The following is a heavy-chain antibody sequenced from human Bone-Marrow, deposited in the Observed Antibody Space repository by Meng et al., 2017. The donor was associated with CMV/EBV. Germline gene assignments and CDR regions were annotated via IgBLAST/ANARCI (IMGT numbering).Heavy chain of an antibody. V-gene: IGHV3-72*01. Sequence: GESLKISCAASGFTFSDHYMDWVRQAPGKGLEWVGRTRNKANSYTTEYAASVKGRFTISRDSSKNSLYLQMNSLSTEDTAVYYCVRNSDYGGHYAMDVWGQGTTVTVSS. D-gene: IGHD4-23*01. CDR1: GFTFSDHY. CDR3: VRNSDYGGHYAMDV. CDR2: TRNKANSYTT. J-gene: IGHJ6*02.